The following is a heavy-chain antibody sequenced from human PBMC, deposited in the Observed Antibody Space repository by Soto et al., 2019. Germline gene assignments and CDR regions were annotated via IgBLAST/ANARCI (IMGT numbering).Heavy chain of an antibody. D-gene: IGHD3-16*02. CDR2: ISAYNGNT. V-gene: IGHV1-18*04. CDR1: GYTFTSYG. CDR3: ARVGDLDYVWGSYRYPLDY. J-gene: IGHJ4*02. Sequence: ASVKVSCKASGYTFTSYGISWVRQAPGQGLEWMGWISAYNGNTNYAQKLQGRATMTTDTSTSTAYMELRSLRSDDTAVYYCARVGDLDYVWGSYRYPLDYWGQGTLVTVYS.